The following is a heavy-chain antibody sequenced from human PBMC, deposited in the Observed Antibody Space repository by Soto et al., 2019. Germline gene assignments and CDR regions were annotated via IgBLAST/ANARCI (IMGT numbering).Heavy chain of an antibody. V-gene: IGHV1-69*13. CDR3: ARVPYYDFWSGPYDWFDP. J-gene: IGHJ5*02. Sequence: SVKVSCKXSGGTFSSYAISWVRQAPGQGLEWMGGIIPIFGTANYAQKFQGRVTITADESTSTAYMELSSLRSEDTAVYYCARVPYYDFWSGPYDWFDPWGQGTQVTVSS. CDR1: GGTFSSYA. D-gene: IGHD3-3*01. CDR2: IIPIFGTA.